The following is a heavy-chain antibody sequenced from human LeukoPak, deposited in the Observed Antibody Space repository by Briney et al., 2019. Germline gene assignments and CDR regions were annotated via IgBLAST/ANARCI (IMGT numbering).Heavy chain of an antibody. CDR1: GYTFTTYA. CDR2: ISTYNDNT. Sequence: ASVKVSCKASGYTFTTYAISWVRQAPGQGLEWMGWISTYNDNTNYVQKFRGRVTMTTDTSTSTAYMELRSLTSDDTAVYYCARNGYSGSYCHYWGQGTLVTVSS. J-gene: IGHJ4*02. CDR3: ARNGYSGSYCHY. D-gene: IGHD5-12*01. V-gene: IGHV1-18*01.